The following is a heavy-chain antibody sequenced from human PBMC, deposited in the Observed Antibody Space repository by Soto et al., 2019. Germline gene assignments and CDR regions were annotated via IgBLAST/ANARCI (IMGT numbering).Heavy chain of an antibody. CDR1: GGSISSGGYY. D-gene: IGHD2-15*01. Sequence: SETLSLTCTVSGGSISSGGYYWSWIRQHPGKGLEWIGYIYYSGSTYYNPSPKSRVTISVDTSKNQFSLKLSSVTAADTAVYYCARGLDCSGGSCYPYYYYYGMDVWGQGTTVTVSS. CDR2: IYYSGST. V-gene: IGHV4-31*03. J-gene: IGHJ6*02. CDR3: ARGLDCSGGSCYPYYYYYGMDV.